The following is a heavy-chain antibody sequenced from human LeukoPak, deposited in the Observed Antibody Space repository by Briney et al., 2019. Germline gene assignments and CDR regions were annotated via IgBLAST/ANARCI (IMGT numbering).Heavy chain of an antibody. Sequence: SETLSLTCAVYGGSFSGYYWSWIRQPPGKGLEGIGEINHSGSTNYNPSLKSRFTISVDTSKNQFSLKLSSVTAADTAVYYCARLVPRYGSGSQSDYWGQGTLVTVSS. V-gene: IGHV4-34*01. D-gene: IGHD3-10*01. J-gene: IGHJ4*02. CDR3: ARLVPRYGSGSQSDY. CDR2: INHSGST. CDR1: GGSFSGYY.